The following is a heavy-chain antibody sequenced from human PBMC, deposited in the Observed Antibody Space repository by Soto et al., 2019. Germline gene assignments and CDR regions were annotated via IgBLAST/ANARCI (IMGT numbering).Heavy chain of an antibody. CDR1: SGSISSSNW. Sequence: QVQLQESGPGLVKPSGTLSLTCAVSSGSISSSNWWSWVRQPPGKGLEWIGEIYHSGSTNYNPSLKSRVTISVDKSKNPVSLKLSSVTAADTAVYYCARDRGSSWQRSWYFDLWGRGTLVTVSS. V-gene: IGHV4-4*02. CDR2: IYHSGST. D-gene: IGHD6-13*01. CDR3: ARDRGSSWQRSWYFDL. J-gene: IGHJ2*01.